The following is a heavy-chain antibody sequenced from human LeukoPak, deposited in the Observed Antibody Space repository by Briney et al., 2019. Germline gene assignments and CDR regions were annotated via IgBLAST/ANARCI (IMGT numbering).Heavy chain of an antibody. V-gene: IGHV1-46*01. D-gene: IGHD1-26*01. J-gene: IGHJ4*02. Sequence: ASVKVSCKASGYTFSNSHIHWVRQAPGQGLEWMGIINPSNGITEYAQRFQGRVTMTRDTSTSTVYMDLSSLRLEDTAVFYCAREPYSGSCHFDYWGQGTLLTVSS. CDR1: GYTFSNSH. CDR3: AREPYSGSCHFDY. CDR2: INPSNGIT.